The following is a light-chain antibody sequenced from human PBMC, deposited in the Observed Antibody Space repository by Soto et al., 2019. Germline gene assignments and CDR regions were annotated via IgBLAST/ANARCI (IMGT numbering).Light chain of an antibody. CDR3: QQYYRTPRT. CDR2: WAS. Sequence: DIVMTQSPDSLAVSLGERATINCKSSQSVLYSSNHKNYFAWYQQKPGQAPKLPIYWASTRESGVPDRFSGSGSGTDFTLTISSLQAEDVAVYYCQQYYRTPRTFGQGTKVEIK. CDR1: QSVLYSSNHKNY. J-gene: IGKJ1*01. V-gene: IGKV4-1*01.